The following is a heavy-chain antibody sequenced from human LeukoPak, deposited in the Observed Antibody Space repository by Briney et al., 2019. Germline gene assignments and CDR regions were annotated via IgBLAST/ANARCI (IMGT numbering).Heavy chain of an antibody. CDR1: GYTFTGYY. V-gene: IGHV1-18*04. Sequence: ASVKVSCKASGYTFTGYYMHWVRQAPGQGLEWMGWISAYNGNTNYAQKLQGRVTMTTDTSTSTAYMELRSLRSDDTAVYYCAGGNYGANNPYYYSYYWDVWGKGTRVT. CDR3: AGGNYGANNPYYYSYYWDV. CDR2: ISAYNGNT. J-gene: IGHJ6*03. D-gene: IGHD4-17*01.